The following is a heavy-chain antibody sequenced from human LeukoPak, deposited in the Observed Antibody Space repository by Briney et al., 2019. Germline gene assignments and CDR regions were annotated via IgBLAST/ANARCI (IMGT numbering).Heavy chain of an antibody. CDR1: GFTLSNYA. CDR3: AKGDCSSTCCNGFYGMDV. D-gene: IGHD2-2*01. CDR2: ISGSGGNT. V-gene: IGHV3-23*01. J-gene: IGHJ6*02. Sequence: GGSLRLSCAASGFTLSNYAMSWVRQAPGKGLEWVSGISGSGGNTYYADSVKGRFTISRDNFKNTLYLQMNSLRVEDTAAYHCAKGDCSSTCCNGFYGMDVWGQGTTVTVSS.